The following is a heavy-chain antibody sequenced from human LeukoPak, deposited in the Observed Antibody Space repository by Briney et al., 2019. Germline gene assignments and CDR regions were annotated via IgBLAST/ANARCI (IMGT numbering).Heavy chain of an antibody. CDR1: GGTFSSYA. V-gene: IGHV1-69*01. CDR3: ASTPSSVVSVLVSSDYFDY. CDR2: IIPIFGTA. D-gene: IGHD3-22*01. Sequence: GSSVKVSCKASGGTFSSYAISWVRQAPGQGLEWMGGIIPIFGTANYAQKFQGRVTITADESTSTAYMELSSLRSEDTAVYYCASTPSSVVSVLVSSDYFDYWGQGTLVTVSS. J-gene: IGHJ4*02.